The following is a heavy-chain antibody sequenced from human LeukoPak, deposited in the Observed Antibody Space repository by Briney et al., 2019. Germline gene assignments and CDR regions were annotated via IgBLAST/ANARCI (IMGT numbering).Heavy chain of an antibody. CDR2: INHSGST. CDR3: ARGDLYYYDSSGYFY. V-gene: IGHV4-34*01. CDR1: GGSFSGYY. Sequence: SETLSLTCAVYGGSFSGYYWSWIRQPPGKGLEWIGEINHSGSTNYNPSLKSRVTISVDTSKNQFSLKLRSVTAAYTAVYYCARGDLYYYDSSGYFYWGQGTLVTVSS. D-gene: IGHD3-22*01. J-gene: IGHJ4*02.